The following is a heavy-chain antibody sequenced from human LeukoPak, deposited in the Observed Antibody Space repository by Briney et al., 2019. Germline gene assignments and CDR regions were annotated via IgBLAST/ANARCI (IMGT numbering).Heavy chain of an antibody. CDR1: GFTFSSYA. CDR2: VSVIGTT. J-gene: IGHJ4*02. D-gene: IGHD6-19*01. V-gene: IGHV3-23*01. CDR3: AKGLGKGRGWVFDY. Sequence: GGSLRLSCAASGFTFSSYAVTWVRHAPGKGLEWVSAVSVIGTTYYGACVKGRFTISRDNSKNTLSLQMNSLRAEDTAVYYCAKGLGKGRGWVFDYWGQGTLVTVSS.